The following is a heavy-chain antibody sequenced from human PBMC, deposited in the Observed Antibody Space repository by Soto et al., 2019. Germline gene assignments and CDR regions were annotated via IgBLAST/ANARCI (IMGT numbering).Heavy chain of an antibody. CDR1: GFTFSSYW. D-gene: IGHD3-10*01. Sequence: VQLVESGGGLVQPGGSLRLSCAASGFTFSSYWMHWVRQAPGKGLVWVSRINSDGSSTSYADSVKGRFTISRDNAKNTLYLQMNSLRAEDTAVYYCARAPRLLWFGEPDLHYFDYWGQGTLVTVSS. CDR3: ARAPRLLWFGEPDLHYFDY. J-gene: IGHJ4*02. CDR2: INSDGSST. V-gene: IGHV3-74*01.